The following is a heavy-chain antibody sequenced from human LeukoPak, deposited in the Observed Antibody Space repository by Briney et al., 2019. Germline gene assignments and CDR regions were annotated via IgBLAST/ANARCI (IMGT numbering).Heavy chain of an antibody. V-gene: IGHV3-74*01. CDR1: GLTFSNYW. J-gene: IGHJ3*01. D-gene: IGHD1-26*01. Sequence: GGSLRLSCAAPGLTFSNYWMHWVRQAPGKGLEWVSLIYTDGRTTFYADSVQGRFTISRDNARNTLYLQMSSLRAGDTAVYYCASLSGSRGSAFDVWGQGTMVTVSS. CDR3: ASLSGSRGSAFDV. CDR2: IYTDGRTT.